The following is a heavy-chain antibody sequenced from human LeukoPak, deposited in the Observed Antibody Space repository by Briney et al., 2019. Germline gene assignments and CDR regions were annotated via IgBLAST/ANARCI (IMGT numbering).Heavy chain of an antibody. CDR3: ARNPYGDFYFDH. V-gene: IGHV3-74*01. D-gene: IGHD4-17*01. Sequence: GGSLRLSCAASGFMFGDYWMHWVRQAPGKGLVWVARIKTDETTTVYADSVKGRFTISRDNSKNTLYLQMNSLRAEDTAVYYCARNPYGDFYFDHWGQGTLVTVSS. CDR1: GFMFGDYW. J-gene: IGHJ4*02. CDR2: IKTDETTT.